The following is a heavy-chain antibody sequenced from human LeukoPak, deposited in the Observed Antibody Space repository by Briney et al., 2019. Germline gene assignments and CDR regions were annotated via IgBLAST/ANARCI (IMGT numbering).Heavy chain of an antibody. CDR1: GFTFDDYA. D-gene: IGHD6-19*01. Sequence: PGGSLRLSCAASGFTFDDYAMHWVRQAPGKGLEWLAFIDSSNNIYYADSVKGRFTISRDNAKNSLYLQMNSLRADDTAVYYCARAPRSRSSGHWGQGTLVTVSS. J-gene: IGHJ4*02. CDR2: IDSSNNI. V-gene: IGHV3-69-1*01. CDR3: ARAPRSRSSGH.